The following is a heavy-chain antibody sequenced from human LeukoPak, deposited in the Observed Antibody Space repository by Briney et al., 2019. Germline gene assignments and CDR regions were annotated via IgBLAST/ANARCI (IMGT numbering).Heavy chain of an antibody. Sequence: EASVKVSCKASGGTFSSYAISWVRQAPGQGLEWMGGIIPIFGTANYAQKFQGRVTMTRDTSTSTVYMELSSLRSEDTAVYYCARVGEWELPDYWGQGTLVTVSS. D-gene: IGHD1-26*01. CDR1: GGTFSSYA. CDR2: IIPIFGTA. J-gene: IGHJ4*02. V-gene: IGHV1-69*05. CDR3: ARVGEWELPDY.